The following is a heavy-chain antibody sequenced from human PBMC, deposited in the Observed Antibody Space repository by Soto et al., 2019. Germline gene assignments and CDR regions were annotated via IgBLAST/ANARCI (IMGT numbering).Heavy chain of an antibody. CDR3: AREGGSYGPFDC. D-gene: IGHD3-10*01. J-gene: IGHJ4*02. CDR1: GFSVSNKY. Sequence: VGSLRLSCAASGFSVSNKYMNWVRQAPGRGLEWVSVIYSGGGTYYAESVKGRFTISRDNSKNTVYLQMNTLRPEDTAVYYCAREGGSYGPFDCWGQGTLVTVSS. CDR2: IYSGGGT. V-gene: IGHV3-53*01.